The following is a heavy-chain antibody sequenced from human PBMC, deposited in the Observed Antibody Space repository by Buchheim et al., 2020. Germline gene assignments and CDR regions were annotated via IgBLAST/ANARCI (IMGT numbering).Heavy chain of an antibody. CDR3: AKDRRPDIDYYGMDV. D-gene: IGHD2-15*01. Sequence: QVQLVESGGGVVQPGRSLRLSCAASGFTFSSYGMHWVRQAPGKGLEWVAVISYDGSNKYYADSVKGRFTISRDNSKNTLYLQMNSLRAEDTAVYYCAKDRRPDIDYYGMDVWGQGTT. CDR2: ISYDGSNK. V-gene: IGHV3-30*18. J-gene: IGHJ6*02. CDR1: GFTFSSYG.